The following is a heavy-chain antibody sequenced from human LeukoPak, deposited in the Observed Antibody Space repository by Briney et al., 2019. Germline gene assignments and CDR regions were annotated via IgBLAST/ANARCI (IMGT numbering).Heavy chain of an antibody. J-gene: IGHJ3*02. Sequence: SETLSLTCTVSGGSISSYYWTWIRQPPGKGLEWIGEISHSGSTTYNPSLKSRVTILVDTSKNQFSLNLSSVTAADTTVYYCARGSEVLLWFGLNDAFDIWGQGTMVTVSS. CDR1: GGSISSYY. D-gene: IGHD3-10*01. CDR3: ARGSEVLLWFGLNDAFDI. CDR2: ISHSGST. V-gene: IGHV4-34*01.